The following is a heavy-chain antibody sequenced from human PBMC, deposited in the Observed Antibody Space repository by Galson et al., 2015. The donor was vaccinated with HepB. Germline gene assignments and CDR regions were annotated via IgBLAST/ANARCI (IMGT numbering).Heavy chain of an antibody. D-gene: IGHD3-10*01. Sequence: SVKVSCKASGYTFTSFGISWMRQAPGQRLEWMGWIGTYNGNTNYARKFQGRVSMTTDKSTRTVYLDLRSLRSGDTAVYYCAIRTGTLPYYFDYWARGPRSPSPQ. J-gene: IGHJ4*02. CDR1: GYTFTSFG. CDR3: AIRTGTLPYYFDY. V-gene: IGHV1-18*01. CDR2: IGTYNGNT.